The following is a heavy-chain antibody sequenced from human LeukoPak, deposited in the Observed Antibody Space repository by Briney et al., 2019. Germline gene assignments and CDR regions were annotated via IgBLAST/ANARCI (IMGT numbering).Heavy chain of an antibody. CDR2: VSYDGTET. Sequence: GGSLRLSCAPSGLTFRSKGMHWVRQAPGKGLEWVAVVSYDGTETKYADSVKGRLNLSRDNSKNTVYLQMNSLTFEDTAVYYCARSARGVIFDVWGKGTTVTVSS. J-gene: IGHJ6*04. D-gene: IGHD3-10*01. CDR3: ARSARGVIFDV. V-gene: IGHV3-30*03. CDR1: GLTFRSKG.